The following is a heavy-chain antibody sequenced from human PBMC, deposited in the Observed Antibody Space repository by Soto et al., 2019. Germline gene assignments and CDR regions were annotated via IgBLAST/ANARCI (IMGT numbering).Heavy chain of an antibody. CDR1: GFTVSINY. J-gene: IGHJ6*03. CDR2: IYSSGNT. CDR3: ARVAEGPLGYYYYMDV. D-gene: IGHD3-16*01. V-gene: IGHV3-53*04. Sequence: GGSLRLSCAASGFTVSINYMSWVRQAPGKGLEWVSVIYSSGNTNYADSVKGRFTISRHNSKNTLYLQMNSLRAEDTAVYYCARVAEGPLGYYYYMDVWGKGTTVTVSS.